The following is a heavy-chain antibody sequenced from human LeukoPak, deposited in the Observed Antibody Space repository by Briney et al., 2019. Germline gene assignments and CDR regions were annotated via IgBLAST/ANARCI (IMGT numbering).Heavy chain of an antibody. J-gene: IGHJ4*02. V-gene: IGHV5-51*01. CDR3: ARPRVAATPYYFDN. D-gene: IGHD2-15*01. Sequence: GESLKISCKGSEDTFTSYWIGWVRQMPGKGLEWMGIIYPGDSDTRYSPSFQGQVTISVDKSINTAYLQWSSLKASDTAMYYCARPRVAATPYYFDNWGQGTLVTVSS. CDR2: IYPGDSDT. CDR1: EDTFTSYW.